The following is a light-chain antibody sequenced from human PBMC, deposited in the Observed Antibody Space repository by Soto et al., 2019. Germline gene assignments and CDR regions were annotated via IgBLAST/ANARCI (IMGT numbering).Light chain of an antibody. J-gene: IGKJ1*01. CDR1: QTISDY. CDR2: AAS. V-gene: IGKV1-39*01. Sequence: DIQMTQSPSYLSASVGDTVTIACRASQTISDYLNWYQQKPGKAPNLLIYAASRLQSGVPSRFSGSGSRTDFTLTISSLQPEDFATYYCQQSFSVPRMFGQGTKVEI. CDR3: QQSFSVPRM.